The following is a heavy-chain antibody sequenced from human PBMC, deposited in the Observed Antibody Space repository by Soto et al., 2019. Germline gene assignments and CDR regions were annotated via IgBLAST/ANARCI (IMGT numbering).Heavy chain of an antibody. Sequence: GESLKISCKGSGYSFTSYWIGWVRQMPGKGLEWMGIIYPGDSDTRYSPSFQGQVTISADKSFSTAYLQWSSLKASDTAMYYCARHGEMATITLDKSYNWFDPWGQGTLVTVSS. CDR1: GYSFTSYW. J-gene: IGHJ5*02. CDR3: ARHGEMATITLDKSYNWFDP. V-gene: IGHV5-51*01. D-gene: IGHD5-12*01. CDR2: IYPGDSDT.